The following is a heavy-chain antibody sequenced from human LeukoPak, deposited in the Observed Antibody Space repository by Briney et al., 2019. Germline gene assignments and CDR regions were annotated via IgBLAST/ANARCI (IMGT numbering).Heavy chain of an antibody. D-gene: IGHD2-2*01. CDR3: ARDLIADIVVVPAAGDY. Sequence: SETLSLTCTVSGGSISSGGYYWSWIRQPPGKGLEWIGYIYHSGSTYYNPSLKSRVTISVDRSKNQFSLKLSSVTAADTAVYYCARDLIADIVVVPAAGDYWGQGTLVTVSS. J-gene: IGHJ4*02. CDR1: GGSISSGGYY. CDR2: IYHSGST. V-gene: IGHV4-30-2*01.